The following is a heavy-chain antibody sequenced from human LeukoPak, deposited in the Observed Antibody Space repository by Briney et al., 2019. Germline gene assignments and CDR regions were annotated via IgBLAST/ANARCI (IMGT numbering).Heavy chain of an antibody. J-gene: IGHJ5*02. V-gene: IGHV4-4*07. CDR2: IYTSGST. Sequence: SETLSLTCTVSGGSISSYYWSWIRQPAGKGLEWIGRIYTSGSTNYNPSLKSRVTVSVDTSKNQFSLKLSSVTAADTAVYYCARDYLDNPVGSWFDPWGQGTLVTVSS. D-gene: IGHD1-14*01. CDR3: ARDYLDNPVGSWFDP. CDR1: GGSISSYY.